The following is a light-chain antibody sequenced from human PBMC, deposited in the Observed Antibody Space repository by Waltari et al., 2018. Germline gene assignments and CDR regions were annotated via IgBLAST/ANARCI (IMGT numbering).Light chain of an antibody. CDR1: TGAVTSGQF. CDR2: DTS. Sequence: QAVVTQEPSLTVSPGGTVTLTCGSSTGAVTSGQFPDRNQQKPGQAPRKLIYDTSNRHSLAPARFSGSRRGGKAALTLSGAQPEDEAEYYCLLFYSGAQVFGGGTKLTVL. V-gene: IGLV7-46*01. J-gene: IGLJ3*02. CDR3: LLFYSGAQV.